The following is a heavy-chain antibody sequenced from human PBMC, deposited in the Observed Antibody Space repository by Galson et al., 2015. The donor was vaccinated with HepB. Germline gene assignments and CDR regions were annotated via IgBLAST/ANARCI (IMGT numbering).Heavy chain of an antibody. CDR1: GFTFSSYN. J-gene: IGHJ4*02. CDR3: ARPSSYYDSSGYYFQSSLIPFDY. Sequence: SLRLSCAASGFTFSSYNMNWVRQAPGKGLEWVSSISSSSSYIYYADSVKGRFTISRDNAKSSLYLQMNSLRAEDTAVYYYARPSSYYDSSGYYFQSSLIPFDYWGQGTLVTVSS. V-gene: IGHV3-21*01. D-gene: IGHD3-22*01. CDR2: ISSSSSYI.